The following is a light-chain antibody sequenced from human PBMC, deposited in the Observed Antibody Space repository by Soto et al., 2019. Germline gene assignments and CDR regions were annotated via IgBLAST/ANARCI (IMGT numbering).Light chain of an antibody. V-gene: IGLV2-8*01. Sequence: QAVVTQPPSASGSPGQSVTISCTGTSSDVGDYNYVSWYQQHPGRAPKLMIYEVSKRPSGVPDRFSGSKSGNTASLTVSGLQAEDEADYYCSSYAGSNNLYVFGTGTQLTVL. CDR1: SSDVGDYNY. CDR3: SSYAGSNNLYV. J-gene: IGLJ1*01. CDR2: EVS.